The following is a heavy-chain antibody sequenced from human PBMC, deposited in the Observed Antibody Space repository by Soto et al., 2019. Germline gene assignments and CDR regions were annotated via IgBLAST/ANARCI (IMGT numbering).Heavy chain of an antibody. CDR3: ARVGNYGFVY. Sequence: QVQLVESGGGVVQPGRSLRLSCAASGFTFSSYDMHWVRQAPGKGLEWVAVIWYDGNMKYYADSVKGRFTISRDNSKHTLYLLMNSLRAEDTAVYYCARVGNYGFVYWGQGTLVTVSS. D-gene: IGHD3-10*01. CDR1: GFTFSSYD. CDR2: IWYDGNMK. J-gene: IGHJ4*02. V-gene: IGHV3-33*01.